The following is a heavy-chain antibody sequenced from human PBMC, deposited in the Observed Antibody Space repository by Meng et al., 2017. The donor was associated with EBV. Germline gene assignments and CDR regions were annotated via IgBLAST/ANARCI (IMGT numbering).Heavy chain of an antibody. CDR1: GYTFTGYY. CDR2: INPNSGGT. D-gene: IGHD6-19*01. V-gene: IGHV1-2*06. Sequence: QVQMVQSGAEVKKPGASVKVSCKASGYTFTGYYMHWVRQAPGQGLEWMGRINPNSGGTNYAQKFQGRVTMTRDTSTSTAYMELSRLRSDDTAVYYCARVGIAVAGTGDYWGQGTLVTVSS. CDR3: ARVGIAVAGTGDY. J-gene: IGHJ4*02.